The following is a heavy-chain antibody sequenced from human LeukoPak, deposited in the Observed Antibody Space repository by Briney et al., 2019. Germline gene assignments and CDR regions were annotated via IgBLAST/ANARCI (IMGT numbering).Heavy chain of an antibody. Sequence: GGSLRLSCAASGFTFSGSAMHWVRQASGKGLEWVGRIRSKANSYATAYAASVKGRFTISRDDSKNTAYLQMNSLKTEDTAVYYCTRPAYSGHDYLNWFDPWGQGTLVTVSS. CDR2: IRSKANSYAT. CDR1: GFTFSGSA. J-gene: IGHJ5*02. D-gene: IGHD5-12*01. V-gene: IGHV3-73*01. CDR3: TRPAYSGHDYLNWFDP.